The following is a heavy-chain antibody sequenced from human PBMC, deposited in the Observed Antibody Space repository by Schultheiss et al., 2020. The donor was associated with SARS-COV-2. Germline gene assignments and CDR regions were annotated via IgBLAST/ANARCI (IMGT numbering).Heavy chain of an antibody. V-gene: IGHV3-11*01. J-gene: IGHJ4*02. CDR1: GFTFSDYY. Sequence: GESLKISCADSGFTFSDYYMSWIRQAPGKGLEWVSYISSSGSTIYYADSVKGRFTISRDNAKNSLYLQMNSLRAEDTAVYYCARDSGYYDSSGYYHGRFDYWGQGTLVTVSS. CDR2: ISSSGSTI. CDR3: ARDSGYYDSSGYYHGRFDY. D-gene: IGHD3-22*01.